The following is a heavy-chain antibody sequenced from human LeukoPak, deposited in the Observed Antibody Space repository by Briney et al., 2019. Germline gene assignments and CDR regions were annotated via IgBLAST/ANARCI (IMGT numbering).Heavy chain of an antibody. CDR1: GFTFSSYA. Sequence: PGGSLRLSCAASGFTFSSYAMHWVRQAPGKGLEWVAVISYDGSNKYYADSVKGRFTISGDNSKNTLYLQMNSLRAEDTAVYYCAKGRGWEASYYYYYMDVWGKGTTVTISS. D-gene: IGHD1-26*01. CDR2: ISYDGSNK. CDR3: AKGRGWEASYYYYYMDV. J-gene: IGHJ6*03. V-gene: IGHV3-30*04.